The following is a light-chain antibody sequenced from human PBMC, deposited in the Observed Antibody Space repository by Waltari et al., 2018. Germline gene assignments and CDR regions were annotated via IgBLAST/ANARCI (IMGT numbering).Light chain of an antibody. J-gene: IGLJ1*01. Sequence: QSALTQPASVSGSPGQSITISCTGTFSDVGRYDYVSWYQQHPGKAPKLLIHGVTDRASGVAERFSGSKSGNTASLTISGLQADDEAEYYCTSYTSSTTTPYVFGTGTQVTV. CDR3: TSYTSSTTTPYV. V-gene: IGLV2-14*03. CDR2: GVT. CDR1: FSDVGRYDY.